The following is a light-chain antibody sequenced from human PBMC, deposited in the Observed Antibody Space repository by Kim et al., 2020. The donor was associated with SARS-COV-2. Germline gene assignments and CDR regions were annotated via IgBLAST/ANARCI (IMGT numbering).Light chain of an antibody. J-gene: IGKJ1*01. CDR1: QTVSSN. V-gene: IGKV3-15*01. CDR3: QQYNNWWT. CDR2: GAS. Sequence: SGSPGERATLPCRSSQTVSSNLAWYQQKPGQAPRLLIYGASTRATGIPARFSGSGSGTEFTLTISSLQSEDFAVYYCQQYNNWWTFGQGTKVDIK.